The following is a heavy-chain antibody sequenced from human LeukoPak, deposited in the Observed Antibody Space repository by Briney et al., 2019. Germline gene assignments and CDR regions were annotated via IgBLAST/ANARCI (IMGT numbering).Heavy chain of an antibody. J-gene: IGHJ4*02. V-gene: IGHV4-34*01. CDR3: ARDQGYLFY. D-gene: IGHD2-15*01. Sequence: ASETLSLTCAVYGGSFSGYYWSWIRQPPGKGLEWIGEINHSGSTNYNPSLKSRVTISVDTSKNQFSLKLSSVTAADTAVYYCARDQGYLFYWGQGTLVTVSS. CDR2: INHSGST. CDR1: GGSFSGYY.